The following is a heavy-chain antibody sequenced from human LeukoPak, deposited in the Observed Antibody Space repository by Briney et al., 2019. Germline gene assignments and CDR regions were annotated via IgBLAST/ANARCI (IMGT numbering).Heavy chain of an antibody. D-gene: IGHD2-8*01. J-gene: IGHJ4*02. CDR3: ARDNPVYCTNGVCFLFDY. CDR1: GFSLSGSW. CDR2: NKYDGTTK. V-gene: IGHV3-74*01. Sequence: GGSLRLSCEASGFSLSGSWMHWVRQAPGKGLMWVSQNKYDGTTKNYADSVRGRFTISRDNAKNTLYLHMNDLRAEDTAVYYCARDNPVYCTNGVCFLFDYWGQGTLVTVSS.